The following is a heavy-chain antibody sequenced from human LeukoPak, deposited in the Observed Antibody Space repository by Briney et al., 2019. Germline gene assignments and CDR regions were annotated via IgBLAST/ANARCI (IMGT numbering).Heavy chain of an antibody. V-gene: IGHV1-2*02. D-gene: IGHD1-26*01. CDR2: INPNSGGT. CDR1: GYTFTGYY. J-gene: IGHJ6*03. Sequence: ASVKVSCKASGYTFTGYYMHWVRQAPGQGLEWTGWINPNSGGTNYAQKFQGRVTMTRDTSISTAYMGLSRLRSDDTAVYYCARDVPGIEGRYYYYMDVWGKGTTVTVSS. CDR3: ARDVPGIEGRYYYYMDV.